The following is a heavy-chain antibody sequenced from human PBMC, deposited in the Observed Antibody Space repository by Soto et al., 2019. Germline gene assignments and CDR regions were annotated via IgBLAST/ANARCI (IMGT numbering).Heavy chain of an antibody. CDR1: GGSIITTTYY. CDR2: VSYSGST. D-gene: IGHD4-17*01. CDR3: ARAPTDSGHDY. Sequence: QLQLQESGPGLVKPSETMSLTCTVSGGSIITTTYYWGWLRQPPGKGLEWIGSVSYSGSTYYNPSLKRRVTISVDTAMNQFSLMLSSVTAADTAVYFCARAPTDSGHDYWGLGNLVTVSS. J-gene: IGHJ4*02. V-gene: IGHV4-39*01.